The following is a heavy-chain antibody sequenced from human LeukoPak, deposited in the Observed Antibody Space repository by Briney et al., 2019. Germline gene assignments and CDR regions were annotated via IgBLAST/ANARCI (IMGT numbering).Heavy chain of an antibody. J-gene: IGHJ4*02. CDR2: VSPYNGNT. Sequence: ASVKVSCKASGYTFTSYDINWVRQATGQGLEWMGWVSPYNGNTNYAQKLQGRVTMTTDTSTSTAYMELRSLRSDDTAVYYCARDRVTIWSGYQNFDYWGQGTLVTVSS. CDR1: GYTFTSYD. D-gene: IGHD3-3*01. V-gene: IGHV1-18*01. CDR3: ARDRVTIWSGYQNFDY.